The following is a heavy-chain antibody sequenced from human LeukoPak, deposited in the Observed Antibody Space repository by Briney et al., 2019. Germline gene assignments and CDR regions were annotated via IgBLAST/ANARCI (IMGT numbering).Heavy chain of an antibody. CDR1: GYTFTSYW. J-gene: IGHJ4*02. Sequence: GESLKISCKASGYTFTSYWIGWVRQMPGKGLEWMGIIYPGDSDTRYSPSFQGQVTISADKSISTAYLQWSSLKASDTAMYYCAVGPAAMGGCFDYWGQGTLVTVSS. CDR2: IYPGDSDT. CDR3: AVGPAAMGGCFDY. V-gene: IGHV5-51*01. D-gene: IGHD2-2*01.